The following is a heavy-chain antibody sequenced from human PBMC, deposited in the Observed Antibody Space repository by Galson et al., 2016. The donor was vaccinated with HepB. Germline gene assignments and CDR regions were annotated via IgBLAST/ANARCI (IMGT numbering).Heavy chain of an antibody. CDR2: ISYAGSNK. V-gene: IGHV3-30*03. CDR3: ARHFSGSY. D-gene: IGHD3-22*01. J-gene: IGHJ4*02. CDR1: GFTFSSYA. Sequence: SLRLSCAASGFTFSSYAMYWVRQAPGKGLEWVAVISYAGSNKYYADSVKGRFTISRDNSKNTLFLQMNSLRAEDTAVYYCARHFSGSYLGQGTLVTVSS.